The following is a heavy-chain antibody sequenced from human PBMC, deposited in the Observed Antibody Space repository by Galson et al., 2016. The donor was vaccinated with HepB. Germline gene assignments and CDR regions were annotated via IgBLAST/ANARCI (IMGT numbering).Heavy chain of an antibody. CDR1: GESFNGDY. J-gene: IGHJ5*02. CDR3: ARDHWAAGGS. CDR2: INHSGST. D-gene: IGHD6-13*01. Sequence: SETLSLTCAVYGESFNGDYWSWIRQPPGKGLAWIGEINHSGSTNYSPSLKSRVTISIDTSKNQFSLNLTSVTAADTAVYYCARDHWAAGGSWGQGTPVTVSS. V-gene: IGHV4-34*01.